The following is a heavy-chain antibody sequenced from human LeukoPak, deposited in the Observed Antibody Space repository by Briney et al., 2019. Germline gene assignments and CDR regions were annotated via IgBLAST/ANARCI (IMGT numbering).Heavy chain of an antibody. J-gene: IGHJ4*02. Sequence: GGSLRLSCAASGFTFSNYRMSWVRQAPGKGLEWVANINQDGSVKYYVDSVKGRFTISRDNAKNSLSLQMNTLRAEDTAVYYCARIGYSSSSMDYWGQGTLVTVSS. CDR1: GFTFSNYR. CDR2: INQDGSVK. V-gene: IGHV3-7*01. CDR3: ARIGYSSSSMDY. D-gene: IGHD6-6*01.